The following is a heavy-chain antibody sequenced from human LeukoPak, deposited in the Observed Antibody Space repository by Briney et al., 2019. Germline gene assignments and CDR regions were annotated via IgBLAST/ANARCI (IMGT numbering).Heavy chain of an antibody. CDR1: GGSISSSY. D-gene: IGHD6-6*01. CDR2: ISSSGST. V-gene: IGHV4-4*07. CDR3: AREFRIAARRYYYYYMDV. Sequence: SETLSLTCTVSGGSISSSYWSWIRQPAGKGLEWIGRISSSGSTKYNPSLKSRVSMSADTSKNQFSLKLSSVTAADTAVYYCAREFRIAARRYYYYYMDVWGKGTTVTVSS. J-gene: IGHJ6*03.